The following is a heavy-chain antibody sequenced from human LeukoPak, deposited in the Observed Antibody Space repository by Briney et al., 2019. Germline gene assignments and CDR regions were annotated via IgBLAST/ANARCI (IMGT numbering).Heavy chain of an antibody. CDR3: ARGVEPLAANTLAY. D-gene: IGHD1-14*01. CDR1: GFTFITNA. J-gene: IGHJ4*02. Sequence: PGGSLRLSCAASGFTFITNAMTWVRQAPGKGLEWVSVIDSDGNTKYANSVQGRFTISRDNSKNPLYLEMNSLSPDDTAVYYCARGVEPLAANTLAYWGQGTLVTVSS. CDR2: IDSDGNT. V-gene: IGHV3-53*01.